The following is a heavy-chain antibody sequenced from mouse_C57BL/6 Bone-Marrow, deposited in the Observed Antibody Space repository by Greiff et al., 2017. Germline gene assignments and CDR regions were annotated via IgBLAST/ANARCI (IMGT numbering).Heavy chain of an antibody. V-gene: IGHV1-9*01. CDR3: ARSRIYYGNYGFAY. D-gene: IGHD2-1*01. J-gene: IGHJ3*01. CDR2: ILPGSGST. Sequence: VMLVESGAELMKPGASVKLSCKATGYTFTGYWIEWVKQRPGHGLEWIGEILPGSGSTNYNEKFKGKATFPADPSSNTAYMQLSSLTTEDSAIYYCARSRIYYGNYGFAYWGQGTLVTVSA. CDR1: GYTFTGYW.